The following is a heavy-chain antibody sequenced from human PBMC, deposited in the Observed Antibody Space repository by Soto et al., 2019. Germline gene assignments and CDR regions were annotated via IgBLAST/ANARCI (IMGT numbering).Heavy chain of an antibody. CDR1: GFSLSTSGVG. Sequence: SGPTLVNPTQTLTLTCTFSGFSLSTSGVGVGWIRQPPGKALEWLALIYWNDDKRYSPSLKSRLTITKDTSKNQVVLTMTNMDPVDTATYYCALQGLLSNYYYYGMDVWGQGTTVTVSS. CDR3: ALQGLLSNYYYYGMDV. J-gene: IGHJ6*02. D-gene: IGHD1-26*01. CDR2: IYWNDDK. V-gene: IGHV2-5*01.